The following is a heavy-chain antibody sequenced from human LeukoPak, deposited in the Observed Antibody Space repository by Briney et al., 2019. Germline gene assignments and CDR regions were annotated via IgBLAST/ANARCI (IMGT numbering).Heavy chain of an antibody. J-gene: IGHJ6*03. D-gene: IGHD2-21*01. CDR1: GGSISSCY. Sequence: PSETLSLTCTVSGGSISSCYWSWIRQPAGKGLEWIGRIYTSGSTNYNPSLKSRVTMSVDTSKNQFSLKLSSVTAADTAVYYCARDGDSGYDYARTNIYCGGDCYEYYYYYMDVWGKGTTVTVSS. CDR3: ARDGDSGYDYARTNIYCGGDCYEYYYYYMDV. V-gene: IGHV4-4*07. CDR2: IYTSGST.